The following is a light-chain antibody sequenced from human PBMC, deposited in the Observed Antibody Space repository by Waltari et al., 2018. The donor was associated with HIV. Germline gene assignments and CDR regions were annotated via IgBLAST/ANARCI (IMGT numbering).Light chain of an antibody. J-gene: IGKJ3*01. CDR2: SAS. CDR3: QKYDRVPFT. CDR1: QGIYNS. Sequence: DAQMTQSPSSLSASVGDRVSITCRASQGIYNSLAWFQQKPGKIPKLLIISASTLQSGVPSRFSGSGSGTDFTLTISSLQPEDVATYYCQKYDRVPFTFGPGTKVDIK. V-gene: IGKV1-27*01.